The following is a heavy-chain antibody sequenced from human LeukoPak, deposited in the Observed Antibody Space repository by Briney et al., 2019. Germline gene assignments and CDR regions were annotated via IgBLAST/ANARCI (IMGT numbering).Heavy chain of an antibody. CDR1: GYTFTSYY. Sequence: ASVKVSCKASGYTFTSYYMHWVRQAPGQGLEWMGIINPSGGSTSYAQKFQGRVTMTRDTSTSTVYMELSSLRSEDTAVYYCARDYYGDYPQLPGRVGTYYFDYWGQGTLVTVSS. V-gene: IGHV1-46*01. CDR2: INPSGGST. J-gene: IGHJ4*02. CDR3: ARDYYGDYPQLPGRVGTYYFDY. D-gene: IGHD4-17*01.